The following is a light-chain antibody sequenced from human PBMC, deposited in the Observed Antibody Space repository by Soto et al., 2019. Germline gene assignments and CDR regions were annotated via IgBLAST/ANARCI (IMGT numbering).Light chain of an antibody. CDR3: QQHGSSPQRT. V-gene: IGKV3-20*01. Sequence: EIVLTQSPGTLSLSPGERATLSCRASQTVLTNYLAWYQQRPGQAPRLLIYGASSRAAGIPDRFIGSGSGTDFTLTSTRLEPEDFAVYYCQQHGSSPQRTFGQGTKVEIK. CDR2: GAS. CDR1: QTVLTNY. J-gene: IGKJ1*01.